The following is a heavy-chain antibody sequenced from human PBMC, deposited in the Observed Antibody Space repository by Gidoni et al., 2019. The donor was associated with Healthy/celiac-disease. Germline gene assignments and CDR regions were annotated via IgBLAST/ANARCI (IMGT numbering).Heavy chain of an antibody. V-gene: IGHV3-66*01. D-gene: IGHD6-13*01. J-gene: IGHJ6*02. CDR3: ARDNSPQNYYYYGMDV. Sequence: EVQLVESGGGLVQPGGSLRLSCAASGFTVSSNYMSWVRQAPGKGLEWVSVIYSGGSTYYADSVKGRFTISRDNSKNTLYLQMNSLRAEDTAVYYCARDNSPQNYYYYGMDVWGQGTTVTVSS. CDR1: GFTVSSNY. CDR2: IYSGGST.